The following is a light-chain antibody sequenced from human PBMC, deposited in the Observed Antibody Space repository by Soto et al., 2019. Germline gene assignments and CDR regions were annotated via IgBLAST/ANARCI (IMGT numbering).Light chain of an antibody. CDR1: QSVTTN. Sequence: RARATLSCRASQSVTTNLAWYQQKPGQAPRLLIYGASTRATGIPARFSGSGSGTEFTLTISSLQSEDFAVYYCQQYNNWPPWTFGQGTKV. J-gene: IGKJ1*01. CDR3: QQYNNWPPWT. V-gene: IGKV3-15*01. CDR2: GAS.